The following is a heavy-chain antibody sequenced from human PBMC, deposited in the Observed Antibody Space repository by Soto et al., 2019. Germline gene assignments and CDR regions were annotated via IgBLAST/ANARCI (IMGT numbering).Heavy chain of an antibody. D-gene: IGHD6-13*01. CDR2: INAGNGNT. CDR1: GYTFTSYA. Sequence: ASVKVSCKASGYTFTSYAMHWVRQAPGQRLEWMGWINAGNGNTKYSQKFQGRVTITRDTSASTAYMELSSLRAEDTAVYYCAKDHSSSHQSYNWFDPWGQGTLVTVSS. CDR3: AKDHSSSHQSYNWFDP. J-gene: IGHJ5*02. V-gene: IGHV1-3*01.